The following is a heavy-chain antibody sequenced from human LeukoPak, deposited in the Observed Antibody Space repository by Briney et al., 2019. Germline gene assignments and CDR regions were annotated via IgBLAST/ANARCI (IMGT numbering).Heavy chain of an antibody. CDR1: GYTFTVYY. CDR3: ARGGYSSSWYVIAY. CDR2: INPNSGGT. D-gene: IGHD6-13*01. V-gene: IGHV1-2*02. J-gene: IGHJ4*02. Sequence: GASVKVSSKASGYTFTVYYMHWVRQAPGQGLEWMGWINPNSGGTNYAQKFQGRVTMTRDTSISTAYMELSRLRSDDTAVYYCARGGYSSSWYVIAYWGQGTLVTVSS.